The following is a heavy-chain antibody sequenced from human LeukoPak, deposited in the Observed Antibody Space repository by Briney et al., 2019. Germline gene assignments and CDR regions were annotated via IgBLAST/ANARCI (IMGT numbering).Heavy chain of an antibody. CDR1: GFTFSSYS. V-gene: IGHV3-21*01. J-gene: IGHJ5*02. Sequence: NPGGSLRLSCAASGFTFSSYSMNWVRQAPGKGLEWVSSISSSSSYIYYADSVKGRFTISRDNAKNSLYLQMNSLRAEDTAVYYCAPELWSGYYRWSSWGQGTLVTVSS. CDR3: APELWSGYYRWSS. CDR2: ISSSSSYI. D-gene: IGHD3-3*01.